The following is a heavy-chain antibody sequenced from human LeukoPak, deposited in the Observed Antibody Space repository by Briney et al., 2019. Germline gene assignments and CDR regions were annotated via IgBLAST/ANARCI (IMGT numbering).Heavy chain of an antibody. V-gene: IGHV1-2*02. CDR3: ARGRFNYSDSNGHDAFD. J-gene: IGHJ3*02. Sequence: ASVKVSCKASGYIFTGYYVHWVRQAAGQGLEWMGWINPNSGGTNYPQKFQGRVTMTRDTSLNTAYMELSSLRSDDTAVYYCARGRFNYSDSNGHDAFDIGAKGQWSPSLQ. CDR1: GYIFTGYY. CDR2: INPNSGGT. D-gene: IGHD3-22*01.